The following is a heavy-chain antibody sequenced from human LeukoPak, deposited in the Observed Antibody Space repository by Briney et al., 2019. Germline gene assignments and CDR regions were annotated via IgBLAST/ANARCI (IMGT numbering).Heavy chain of an antibody. CDR3: AKAPKLDIDY. CDR1: GVTVSNNY. J-gene: IGHJ4*02. CDR2: ISGSGGST. V-gene: IGHV3-23*01. D-gene: IGHD2-2*03. Sequence: PGGSLRLSCAVSGVTVSNNYMAWVRQAPGKGLEWVSAISGSGGSTYYADSVKGRFTISRDNSKNTLYLQMNSLRAEDTAVYYCAKAPKLDIDYWGQGTLVTVSS.